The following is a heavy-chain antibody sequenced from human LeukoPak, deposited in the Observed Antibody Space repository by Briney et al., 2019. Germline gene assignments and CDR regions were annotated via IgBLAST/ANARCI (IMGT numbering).Heavy chain of an antibody. J-gene: IGHJ4*02. D-gene: IGHD6-13*01. V-gene: IGHV3-30*18. CDR3: AKDRGAAASYFDY. CDR2: ISYAGSHK. Sequence: GRSLRLSCAASGFTFSSYGMHWVRQPPGKGLEWVAVISYAGSHKYYADSVKGRFTISRDNSKNTLYLQMNSLRAEDTAVYFCAKDRGAAASYFDYWGQGTLVTVSS. CDR1: GFTFSSYG.